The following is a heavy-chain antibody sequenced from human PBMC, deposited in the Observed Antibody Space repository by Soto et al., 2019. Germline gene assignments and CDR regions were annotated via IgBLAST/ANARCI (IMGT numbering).Heavy chain of an antibody. CDR2: ISYDGSNK. CDR3: ARDPGVVVAATSLFDI. J-gene: IGHJ3*02. V-gene: IGHV3-30-3*01. Sequence: QVQLVESGGGVVQPGRSLRLSCAASGFTFSSYAMHWVRQAPGKGLEWVAVISYDGSNKYYADSVKGRFTISRDNSKNTLYLQMNSLRAEDTAVYYCARDPGVVVAATSLFDIWGQGTMVTVSS. CDR1: GFTFSSYA. D-gene: IGHD2-15*01.